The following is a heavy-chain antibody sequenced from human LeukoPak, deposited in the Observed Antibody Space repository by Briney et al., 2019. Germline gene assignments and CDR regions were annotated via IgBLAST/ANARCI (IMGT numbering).Heavy chain of an antibody. V-gene: IGHV4-39*01. CDR2: IYYSGST. CDR3: ASPTSKLGSFDY. J-gene: IGHJ4*02. D-gene: IGHD2/OR15-2a*01. Sequence: SETLSLTCTVSGGSISSSNYYWGWIRQPPGKGLEWIGTIYYSGSTYYNPSLKSRITISVDTSKNQFSLKMRSVTAADTAVYYCASPTSKLGSFDYWGQGTLVTVSS. CDR1: GGSISSSNYY.